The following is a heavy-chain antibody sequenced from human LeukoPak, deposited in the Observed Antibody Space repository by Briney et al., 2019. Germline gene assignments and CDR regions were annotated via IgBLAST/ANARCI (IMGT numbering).Heavy chain of an antibody. Sequence: ASVKVSCKASGGTFSSYAISWVRQAPGQGLEWMGGIIPIFGTANYAQKFQGRVTITADESTSTAYMELSSLRSEDTAVYYCAKLGEFGVVRGWFDPWGQGNLVTVSS. CDR1: GGTFSSYA. CDR3: AKLGEFGVVRGWFDP. V-gene: IGHV1-69*13. CDR2: IIPIFGTA. D-gene: IGHD3-3*01. J-gene: IGHJ5*02.